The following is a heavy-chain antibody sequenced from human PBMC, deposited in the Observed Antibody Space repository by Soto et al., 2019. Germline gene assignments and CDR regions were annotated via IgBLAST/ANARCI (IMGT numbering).Heavy chain of an antibody. Sequence: QVQLQESGPGLVKPSETLSLTCTVSGASVTSGYYYWSLIRQPPGKGLEWLGYVYYTGTTNYNSSLKSRVTISLDTSKNQFSLKLTSVTAADTAVYYCASPNQGRMLRDDAFDIWGQGTMVTVSS. CDR3: ASPNQGRMLRDDAFDI. J-gene: IGHJ3*02. CDR1: GASVTSGYYY. CDR2: VYYTGTT. D-gene: IGHD3-10*02. V-gene: IGHV4-61*01.